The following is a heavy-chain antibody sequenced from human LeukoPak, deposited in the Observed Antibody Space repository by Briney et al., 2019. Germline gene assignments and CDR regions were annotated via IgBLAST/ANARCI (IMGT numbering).Heavy chain of an antibody. D-gene: IGHD5-18*01. V-gene: IGHV3-74*01. CDR3: ARRGAAMAYY. CDR2: INSDGSST. J-gene: IGHJ4*02. Sequence: SGGALRLSCSASGFTFSSYWMHWGPQAPGKGRVWVSRINSDGSSTSYADSVKGRFTSSTDTAKNTLYLQMSRLRAKDTALYYCARRGAAMAYYWGQGTLVTVSP. CDR1: GFTFSSYW.